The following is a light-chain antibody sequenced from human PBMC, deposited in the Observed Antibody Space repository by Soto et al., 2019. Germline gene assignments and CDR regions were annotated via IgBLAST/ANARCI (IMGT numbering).Light chain of an antibody. CDR3: QQYGNSSPYT. J-gene: IGKJ2*01. Sequence: EVVLTQSPGTLSLSPGERATLSCSASQSVTNNFFAWYQQKPAQAPRLLIFASCDRATGIPDRFSGSGSGTDLSLTISRRESEGFAVYFCQQYGNSSPYTFGQRTKLEIK. CDR2: ASC. CDR1: QSVTNNF. V-gene: IGKV3-20*01.